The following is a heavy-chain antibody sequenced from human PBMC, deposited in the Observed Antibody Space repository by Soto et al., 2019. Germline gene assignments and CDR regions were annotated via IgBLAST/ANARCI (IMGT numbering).Heavy chain of an antibody. CDR1: GFTFSSYS. J-gene: IGHJ6*02. CDR2: ISSSSSYI. Sequence: GGSLRLSCAASGFTFSSYSMNWVRQAPGKGLEWVSSISSSSSYIYYADSVKGRFTISRDNAKNSLYLQMNSLRAEDTAVYYCARDSRVGANDYYYYYGMDVWGQGTQVTVS. V-gene: IGHV3-21*01. CDR3: ARDSRVGANDYYYYYGMDV. D-gene: IGHD1-26*01.